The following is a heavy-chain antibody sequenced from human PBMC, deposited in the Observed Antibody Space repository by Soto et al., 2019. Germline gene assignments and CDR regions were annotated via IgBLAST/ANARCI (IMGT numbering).Heavy chain of an antibody. V-gene: IGHV3-23*01. CDR2: ISGSGGST. Sequence: EVQLLESGGGLVQPGGSLRLSCAASGFTFSSYAMSWVRQAPGKGLEWVSAISGSGGSTYYADSVKGRFTISRDNSKNTLYLQMNSLRAEETDVYYCARDGTLYDSSAYYYLYWGQGTLITVSS. CDR3: ARDGTLYDSSAYYYLY. J-gene: IGHJ4*02. D-gene: IGHD3-22*01. CDR1: GFTFSSYA.